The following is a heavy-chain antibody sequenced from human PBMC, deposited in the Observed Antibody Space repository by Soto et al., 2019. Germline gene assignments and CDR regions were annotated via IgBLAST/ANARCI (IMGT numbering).Heavy chain of an antibody. J-gene: IGHJ4*02. CDR2: ISGSGGST. Sequence: EVQLLESGGGLVQPGGSLRLSCAASGFTFSSYAMSWVRQAPGKGLEWVSAISGSGGSTYYADSVKGRFTISRDNSKNTLYLQMNSLRAEDTAVYYCATHDYGDYGLDYWGQGTLVTVSS. CDR1: GFTFSSYA. CDR3: ATHDYGDYGLDY. V-gene: IGHV3-23*01. D-gene: IGHD4-17*01.